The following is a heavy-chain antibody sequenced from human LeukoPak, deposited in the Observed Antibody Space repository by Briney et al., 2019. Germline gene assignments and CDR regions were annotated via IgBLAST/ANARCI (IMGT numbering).Heavy chain of an antibody. CDR1: GGTFSSYA. CDR3: ARTAATTSDYFDY. V-gene: IGHV1-69*01. J-gene: IGHJ4*02. CDR2: IIPIFGTA. Sequence: SVKVSCKASGGTFSSYAISWVRQAPGQGLEWMGGIIPIFGTANYAQKFQGRVTIAADGSTSTAYMELSSLRSEDTAVYYCARTAATTSDYFDYWGQGTLVTVSS. D-gene: IGHD5-24*01.